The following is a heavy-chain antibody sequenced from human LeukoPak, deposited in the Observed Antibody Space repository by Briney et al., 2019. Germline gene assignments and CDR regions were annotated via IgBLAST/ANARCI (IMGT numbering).Heavy chain of an antibody. Sequence: GGSLRLSCAGSGFTFSGSAIHWVRQASGQGQELVGLIRSNYATTYAASMKGKFTISRDDSQNTAYLQINSLKSEGTAVYYCTRLYDGSGSYYNGDYWGQGTLVTVSS. D-gene: IGHD3-10*01. CDR1: GFTFSGSA. V-gene: IGHV3-73*01. J-gene: IGHJ4*02. CDR2: IRSNYAT. CDR3: TRLYDGSGSYYNGDY.